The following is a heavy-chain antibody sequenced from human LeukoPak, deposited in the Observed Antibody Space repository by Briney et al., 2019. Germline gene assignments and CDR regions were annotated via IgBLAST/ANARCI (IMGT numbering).Heavy chain of an antibody. CDR3: AREVAAGAWDY. Sequence: ASVKVSCKASGYTFTSYYMHWVRQAPGQGLEWMGWINPNSGGTNYAQKLQGRVTMTRDTSISTAYMDLSRLTSDDTAVYYCAREVAAGAWDYWGQGTLVTVSS. J-gene: IGHJ4*02. CDR2: INPNSGGT. CDR1: GYTFTSYY. D-gene: IGHD6-13*01. V-gene: IGHV1-2*02.